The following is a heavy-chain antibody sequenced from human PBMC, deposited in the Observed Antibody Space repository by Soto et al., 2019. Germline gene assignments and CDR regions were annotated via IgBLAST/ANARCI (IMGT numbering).Heavy chain of an antibody. CDR2: IYHSGST. V-gene: IGHV4-30-2*01. D-gene: IGHD2-2*01. Sequence: QLQLQESGSGLVKPSQTLSLTCAVSGGSISSGGYSWGWSRQPPGKGLVWIGYIYHSGSTYYNPSPKSRATISVDRSKTQFSMKLSSVTAADTAVYYCARVPDRGGQGTLVTVSS. CDR1: GGSISSGGYS. J-gene: IGHJ5*02. CDR3: ARVPDR.